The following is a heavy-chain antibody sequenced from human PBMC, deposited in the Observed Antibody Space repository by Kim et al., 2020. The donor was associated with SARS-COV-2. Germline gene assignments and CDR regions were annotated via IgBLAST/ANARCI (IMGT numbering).Heavy chain of an antibody. D-gene: IGHD6-25*01. CDR2: INAGNGNT. J-gene: IGHJ4*02. CDR1: GYTFTSYA. V-gene: IGHV1-3*01. CDR3: ARLVGGGYNEFDY. Sequence: ASVKVSCKASGYTFTSYAMHWVRQAPGQRLEWMGWINAGNGNTKYSQKFQGRVTITRDTSASTAYMELSSLRSEDTAVYYCARLVGGGYNEFDYWGQGTLVTVSS.